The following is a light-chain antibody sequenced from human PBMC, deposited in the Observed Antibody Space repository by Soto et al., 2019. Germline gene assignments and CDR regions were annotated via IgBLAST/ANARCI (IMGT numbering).Light chain of an antibody. Sequence: QSALTQPGSVSGSPGQSVTISCTGSSSDIGGYNYVSWYQQHPGKAPKLLIHEVSNRPSGVSNRFSGSKSGNTASLTISGLQAEDEADYYCGSYTSSITWVFGGGTKVTVL. V-gene: IGLV2-14*01. CDR2: EVS. J-gene: IGLJ3*02. CDR1: SSDIGGYNY. CDR3: GSYTSSITWV.